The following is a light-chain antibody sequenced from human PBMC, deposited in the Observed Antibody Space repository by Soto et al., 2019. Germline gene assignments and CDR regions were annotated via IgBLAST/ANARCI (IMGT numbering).Light chain of an antibody. V-gene: IGLV2-14*01. CDR2: EVI. CDR3: TAYTSNNTPV. J-gene: IGLJ1*01. CDR1: SSDVGDYNY. Sequence: QSALTQPASVSGSPGQAITISCTGSSSDVGDYNYVSWYQQHPGKAPKLMIYEVINRPSGVSDRFSGSKSGNTASLTISGLQAEDEADYYCTAYTSNNTPVFGTGTKLTVL.